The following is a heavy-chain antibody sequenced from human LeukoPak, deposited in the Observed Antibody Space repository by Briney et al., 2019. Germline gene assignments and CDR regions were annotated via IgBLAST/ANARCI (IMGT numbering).Heavy chain of an antibody. CDR3: ARDVDDFWSGDLFDY. V-gene: IGHV3-21*01. CDR1: GFAFSSDS. J-gene: IGHJ4*02. Sequence: PVWSMRLSSAASGFAFSSDSMNWVRHAPGEWLEWFLSINISNSYIYYADSVKGRFPISRVNAKNSLYLQMNSLRAEDTAVYYCARDVDDFWSGDLFDYWGQGTLVTVSS. CDR2: INISNSYI. D-gene: IGHD3-3*01.